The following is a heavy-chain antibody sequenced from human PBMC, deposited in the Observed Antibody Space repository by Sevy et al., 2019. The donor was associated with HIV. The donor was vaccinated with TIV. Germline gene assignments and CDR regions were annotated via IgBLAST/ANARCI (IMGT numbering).Heavy chain of an antibody. D-gene: IGHD6-13*01. J-gene: IGHJ3*02. CDR1: GYTFTGYY. CDR3: ARSTYSSNSGWDLDI. Sequence: TSVKVSCKASGYTFTGYYMHWVRQAPGQGLEWMGRINPSSGGTIYAQRFQGRVTMTRDTSISTAYMELSRLRSDDTAVYYCARSTYSSNSGWDLDIWGQGTKVTVSS. CDR2: INPSSGGT. V-gene: IGHV1-2*06.